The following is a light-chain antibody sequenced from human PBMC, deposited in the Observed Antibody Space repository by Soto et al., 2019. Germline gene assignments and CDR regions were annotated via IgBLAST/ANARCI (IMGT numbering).Light chain of an antibody. V-gene: IGKV1-39*01. CDR2: AAS. Sequence: DIQMTQSPSSLSASVGDRVTITCRASQSISSYLNWYQQKPGKAPKLLIYAASSLRSGVPSRFSGSGSGTDFTLTISSLQPEDFATYYCQQSYNTPQTFGQGTKVDIK. CDR3: QQSYNTPQT. CDR1: QSISSY. J-gene: IGKJ1*01.